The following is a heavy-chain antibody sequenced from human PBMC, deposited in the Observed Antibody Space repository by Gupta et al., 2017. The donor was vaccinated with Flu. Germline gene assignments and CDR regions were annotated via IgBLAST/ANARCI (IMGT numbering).Heavy chain of an antibody. J-gene: IGHJ6*03. CDR1: GFTVSSNY. CDR2: IYSGGST. Sequence: EVQLVESGGGLIQPGGSLRLSCAASGFTVSSNYMSWVRQAPGKGLEWVSVIYSGGSTYYADSVKGRFTISRDNSKNTLYLQMNSLRAEDTAVYYCATPRGNYFYYMDVWGKGTTVTVSS. V-gene: IGHV3-53*01. CDR3: ATPRGNYFYYMDV.